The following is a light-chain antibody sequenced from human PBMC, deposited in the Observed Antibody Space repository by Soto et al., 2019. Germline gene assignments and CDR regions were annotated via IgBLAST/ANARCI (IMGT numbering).Light chain of an antibody. J-gene: IGKJ3*01. Sequence: DIQMTQSPSSLSASVGDRVTITCRAGQAISTYLNWYQQKPGKAPSLLIYGASSLQSGVPSRFSGRGSRTDFTLTIASMQAEDFATYYGQHTYSAPQTFGPATKVDS. CDR2: GAS. CDR3: QHTYSAPQT. V-gene: IGKV1-39*01. CDR1: QAISTY.